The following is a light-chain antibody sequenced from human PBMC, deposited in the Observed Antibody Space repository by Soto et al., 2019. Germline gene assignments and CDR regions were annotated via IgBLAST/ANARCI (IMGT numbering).Light chain of an antibody. CDR2: GAS. J-gene: IGKJ2*01. V-gene: IGKV3-15*01. Sequence: EIVMTQSPATLSVSPGERATLSCRASQGVSSNLAWYQQKPGQAPRLLIYGASTRATGIPARFSGSGSGTEFTLTISSLQSEDFAVYYCQQYNNWPPLFGQGTNLEIK. CDR3: QQYNNWPPL. CDR1: QGVSSN.